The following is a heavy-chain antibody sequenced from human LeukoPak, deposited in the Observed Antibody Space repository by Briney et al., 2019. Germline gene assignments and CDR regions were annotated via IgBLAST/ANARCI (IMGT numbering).Heavy chain of an antibody. CDR1: GGTFSSYA. CDR3: ARAVGCCSGGSCGYYFDY. D-gene: IGHD2-15*01. Sequence: GSSVKVSCKASGGTFSSYAISWVRQAPGQGLEWMGGIIPIFGTANYAQKFQGRVTITADESTSTAYMELSSLRSEDTAVYYCARAVGCCSGGSCGYYFDYWGQGTLVTVAS. V-gene: IGHV1-69*01. J-gene: IGHJ4*02. CDR2: IIPIFGTA.